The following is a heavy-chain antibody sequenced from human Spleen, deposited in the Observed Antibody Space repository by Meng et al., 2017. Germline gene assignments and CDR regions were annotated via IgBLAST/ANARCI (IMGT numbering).Heavy chain of an antibody. CDR3: ASLQGELLLDWFDP. Sequence: SVKVSCKASGGTFSSYAISWVRQAPGQGLEWMGGIIPIFGTANYEQKFQGRVTITADESTNTAYMELSSLRSEDTAVYYCASLQGELLLDWFDPWGQGTLVTVSS. CDR2: IIPIFGTA. D-gene: IGHD1-26*01. CDR1: GGTFSSYA. V-gene: IGHV1-69*13. J-gene: IGHJ5*02.